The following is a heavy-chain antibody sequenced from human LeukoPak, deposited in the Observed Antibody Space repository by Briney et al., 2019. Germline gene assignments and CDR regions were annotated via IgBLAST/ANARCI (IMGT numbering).Heavy chain of an antibody. V-gene: IGHV1-69*05. CDR2: IIPIFGTA. J-gene: IGHJ4*02. CDR3: ATGGASSGWATFDY. Sequence: SVKVSCKASGYTFTDYYMHWVRQAPGQGLEWMGRIIPIFGTANYAQKFQGRVTITTDESTSTAYMELSSLRSEDTAVYYCATGGASSGWATFDYWGQGTLVTVSS. CDR1: GYTFTDYY. D-gene: IGHD6-19*01.